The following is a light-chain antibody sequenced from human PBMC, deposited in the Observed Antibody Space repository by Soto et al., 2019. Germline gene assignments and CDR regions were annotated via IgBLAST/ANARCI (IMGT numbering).Light chain of an antibody. CDR1: QSISSW. J-gene: IGKJ1*01. CDR3: QQYQSSWT. Sequence: DIQMTQSPSTLSASVGDRVVITCRASQSISSWLAWYQQKPGKVPNLLIYDASNLESGVPLRFSGSGSGTEFTLTISSLQPDDFATYYCQQYQSSWTFGQGTKVDTK. CDR2: DAS. V-gene: IGKV1-5*01.